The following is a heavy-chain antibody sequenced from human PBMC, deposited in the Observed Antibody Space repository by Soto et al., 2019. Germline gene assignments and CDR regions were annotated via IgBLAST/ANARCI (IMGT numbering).Heavy chain of an antibody. CDR3: ARTVLGPDLLADSFVDYYYYMDV. CDR2: VYYTGST. J-gene: IGHJ6*03. V-gene: IGHV4-59*08. CDR1: GGSISNFY. Sequence: SKTLSLTCTVSGGSISNFYWSWIRQPPGKGLEWIGYVYYTGSTSYNPSLKRRVTFSADSSRGQFSLRLNSVTAADTAVYYCARTVLGPDLLADSFVDYYYYMDVWGQGTTVTVSS. D-gene: IGHD3-9*01.